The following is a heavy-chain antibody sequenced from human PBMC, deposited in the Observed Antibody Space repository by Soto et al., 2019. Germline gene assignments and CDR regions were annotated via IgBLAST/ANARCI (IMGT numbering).Heavy chain of an antibody. Sequence: QVQLQESGPGLVKPSETLSLTCTVSGGSVNSGTYYWNWIRQPTGKGLEWIGYIFYKGTTSYNPSLESRVIFSVDTSTNHFSLKLTSVTAADTAVYFCARSHTLMVAALGEWGQGTLVTVSS. D-gene: IGHD3-16*01. CDR3: ARSHTLMVAALGE. V-gene: IGHV4-61*01. J-gene: IGHJ1*01. CDR1: GGSVNSGTYY. CDR2: IFYKGTT.